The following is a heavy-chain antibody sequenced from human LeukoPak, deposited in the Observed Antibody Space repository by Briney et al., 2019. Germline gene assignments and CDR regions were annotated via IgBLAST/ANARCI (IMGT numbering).Heavy chain of an antibody. V-gene: IGHV3-33*01. Sequence: PGRSLRLSCAASGFAFSSHGMHWVRQAPGKGLGWVEVIWYNENNKYYAYSVKGRFTISRDNSKNTLYLQMDRLRAEDTAMYYYSGQTRNYWYYDLWGRGTLVTVSS. D-gene: IGHD1-14*01. CDR2: IWYNENNK. CDR1: GFAFSSHG. CDR3: SGQTRNYWYYDL. J-gene: IGHJ2*01.